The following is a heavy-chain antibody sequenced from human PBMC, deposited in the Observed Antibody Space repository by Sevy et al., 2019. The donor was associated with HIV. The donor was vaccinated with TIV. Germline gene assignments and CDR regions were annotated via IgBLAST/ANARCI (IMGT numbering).Heavy chain of an antibody. D-gene: IGHD1-26*01. CDR2: ISYDRSIK. V-gene: IGHV3-30*18. Sequence: GGSLRLSCAASGITFSNYGIDWVRQAPGKGLEWVAVISYDRSIKYYADSVKGRFTISRDNSKNTLFLQMDSLRAEDTAMYYCAKGGAPPPTDYYYYGMDVWGQGTTVTVSS. CDR3: AKGGAPPPTDYYYYGMDV. J-gene: IGHJ6*02. CDR1: GITFSNYG.